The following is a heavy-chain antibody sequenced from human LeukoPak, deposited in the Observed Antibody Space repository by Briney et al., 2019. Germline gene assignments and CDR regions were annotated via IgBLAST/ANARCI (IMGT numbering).Heavy chain of an antibody. CDR2: IYYSGST. CDR3: ARLHHSSSWIGYYYYGMDV. J-gene: IGHJ6*02. D-gene: IGHD6-13*01. CDR1: GGSISSYY. V-gene: IGHV4-59*08. Sequence: SETLSLTCTVSGGSISSYYWSWIRQPPGKGLEWIGYIYYSGSTNYNPSLKSRVTISVDTSKNQFSLKLSSVTAADTAVYYCARLHHSSSWIGYYYYGMDVWGQGTTVTVSS.